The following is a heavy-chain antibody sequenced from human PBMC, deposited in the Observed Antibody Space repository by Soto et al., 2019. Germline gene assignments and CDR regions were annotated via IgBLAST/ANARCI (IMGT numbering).Heavy chain of an antibody. CDR2: IWYDGSNK. D-gene: IGHD6-13*01. V-gene: IGHV3-33*01. CDR3: ARGIAAPGYYYYGMAV. Sequence: GGSLRLSCAASGFTFSSYGMHWVRQAPGKGLEWVAVIWYDGSNKYYADSVKGRFTISRDNSKNTLYLQMNSLRAEDTAVYYCARGIAAPGYYYYGMAVWGQGTTLTVSS. CDR1: GFTFSSYG. J-gene: IGHJ6*02.